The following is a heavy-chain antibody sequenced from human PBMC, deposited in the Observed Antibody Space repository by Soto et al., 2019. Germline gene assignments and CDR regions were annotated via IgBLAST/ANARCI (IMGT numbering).Heavy chain of an antibody. CDR3: ARGGYDILTGYYYYGMDV. J-gene: IGHJ6*02. V-gene: IGHV4-59*01. D-gene: IGHD3-9*01. CDR2: IYYSGST. CDR1: GGSISSYY. Sequence: TSETLSLTCTVSGGSISSYYWSWIRQPPGKGLEWIGYIYYSGSTNYNPSLKSRVTISVDTSKNQFSLKLSSVTAADTAVYYCARGGYDILTGYYYYGMDVWGQGTTVTVSS.